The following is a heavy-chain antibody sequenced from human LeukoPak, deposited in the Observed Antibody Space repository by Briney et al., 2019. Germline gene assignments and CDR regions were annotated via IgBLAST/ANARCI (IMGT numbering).Heavy chain of an antibody. CDR1: RFTFSSYS. CDR2: ISSSSSYI. CDR3: ARALRPRYYYYYMDV. Sequence: GGSLRLSCAASRFTFSSYSMNWVRQAPGKGLEWVSSISSSSSYIYYADSVKGRFTISRDNAKNSLYLQMNSLRAEDTAVYYCARALRPRYYYYYMDVWGKGTTVTISS. V-gene: IGHV3-21*01. J-gene: IGHJ6*03.